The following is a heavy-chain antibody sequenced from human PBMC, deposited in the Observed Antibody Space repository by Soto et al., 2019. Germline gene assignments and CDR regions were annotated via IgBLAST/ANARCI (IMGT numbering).Heavy chain of an antibody. Sequence: ESGGGLVQPGGSLRLSCSGSGFTFSSYAMHWVRQAPGKGLEYVAAISGDGDTTFYGDSVKGRFTISRDNSKDTLYLQMSSLRVEDTAVFYCVRDPYGQLVFSHWHFDLWGRGTLVTVSS. CDR2: ISGDGDTT. D-gene: IGHD6-6*01. CDR1: GFTFSSYA. J-gene: IGHJ2*01. CDR3: VRDPYGQLVFSHWHFDL. V-gene: IGHV3-64D*08.